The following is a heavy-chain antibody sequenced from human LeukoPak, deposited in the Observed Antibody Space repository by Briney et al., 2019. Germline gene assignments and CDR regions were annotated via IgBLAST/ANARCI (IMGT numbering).Heavy chain of an antibody. Sequence: PSETLSLTCTVSGGSIRGYYWSWVRQPPGKGLEWIGDIYYSGSTNYIPSLKSRVTISLDTSKNQFFLILSCVTAADTATYYCARAYSGSYSYFDQWGQGTLVTVSS. CDR3: ARAYSGSYSYFDQ. J-gene: IGHJ4*02. V-gene: IGHV4-59*01. CDR2: IYYSGST. D-gene: IGHD1-26*01. CDR1: GGSIRGYY.